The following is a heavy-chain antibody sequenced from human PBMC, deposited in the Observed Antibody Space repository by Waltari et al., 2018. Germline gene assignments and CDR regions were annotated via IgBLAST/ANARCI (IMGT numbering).Heavy chain of an antibody. CDR3: ARVQLALYYCSGGSCPFDY. V-gene: IGHV1-3*01. D-gene: IGHD2-15*01. Sequence: QVQLVQSGAEVKKPGASVKVSCKASGYTFTSYAMHWVRQAPGQRLEWMGWINAGNGNTKYSQKFQGRVTTTRDTSASTAYMELSSLRSEDTAVYYCARVQLALYYCSGGSCPFDYWGQGTLVTVSS. CDR2: INAGNGNT. CDR1: GYTFTSYA. J-gene: IGHJ4*02.